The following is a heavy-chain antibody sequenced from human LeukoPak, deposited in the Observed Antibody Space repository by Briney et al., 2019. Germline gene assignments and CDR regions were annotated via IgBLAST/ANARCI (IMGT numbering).Heavy chain of an antibody. J-gene: IGHJ4*02. D-gene: IGHD3-10*01. CDR3: ASPHGRFGELPKDQKPFDY. V-gene: IGHV4-39*01. CDR2: IYYSGST. Sequence: PSETLSLTCTVSGGSISSSSYYWGWIRQPPGKGLEWIGSIYYSGSTYYNPSLKSRVTISVDTSKNQFSLKLSSVTAADTAVYYCASPHGRFGELPKDQKPFDYWGQGTLVTVSS. CDR1: GGSISSSSYY.